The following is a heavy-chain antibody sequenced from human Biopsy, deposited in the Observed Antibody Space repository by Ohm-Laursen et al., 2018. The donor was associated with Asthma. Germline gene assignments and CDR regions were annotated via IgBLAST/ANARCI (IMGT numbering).Heavy chain of an antibody. Sequence: GSLRLSCAASGFSFSYYYMTWMRQAPGKGLEWVSSISSSGSTTYPAESVKGRFTISRDNAQKSLFLQMGSLRAEDTAIYYCARVFESSEWDPFYHFGLDVWGQGTTVAVSS. J-gene: IGHJ6*02. CDR1: GFSFSYYY. D-gene: IGHD1-26*01. V-gene: IGHV3-11*01. CDR3: ARVFESSEWDPFYHFGLDV. CDR2: ISSSGSTT.